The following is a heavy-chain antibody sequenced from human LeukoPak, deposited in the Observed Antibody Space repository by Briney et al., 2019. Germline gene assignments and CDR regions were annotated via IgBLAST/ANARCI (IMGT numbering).Heavy chain of an antibody. CDR2: ISYDGSNK. J-gene: IGHJ4*02. Sequence: GRSLRLSCAASGFTFSSYAMHWVRQAPGKGLEWVAVISYDGSNKYYADSVKGRFTISRDNSKNTLYLQMNSLRAEDTAEYYCARDREYQLLYILDYWGQGTLVTVSS. CDR1: GFTFSSYA. CDR3: ARDREYQLLYILDY. D-gene: IGHD2-2*02. V-gene: IGHV3-30*01.